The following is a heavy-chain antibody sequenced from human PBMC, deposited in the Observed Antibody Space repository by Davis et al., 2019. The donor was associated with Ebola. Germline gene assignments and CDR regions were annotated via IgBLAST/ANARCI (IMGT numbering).Heavy chain of an antibody. Sequence: PSETLSLTCTVSGGSISSYYWSWIRQPPGKGLEWIGYIYYSGSTNYNPSLKSRVTISVDTSKNQFSLKLSSVTAADTAVYYCARQEQWLGTNFDYWGQGTLVTVSS. CDR2: IYYSGST. D-gene: IGHD6-19*01. CDR1: GGSISSYY. J-gene: IGHJ4*02. CDR3: ARQEQWLGTNFDY. V-gene: IGHV4-59*08.